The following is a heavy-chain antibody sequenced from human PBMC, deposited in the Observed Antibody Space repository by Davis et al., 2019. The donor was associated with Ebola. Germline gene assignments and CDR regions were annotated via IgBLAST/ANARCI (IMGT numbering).Heavy chain of an antibody. D-gene: IGHD3-10*01. CDR3: ARPEEYYGPFDY. CDR1: GGSISSSSYY. V-gene: IGHV4-39*01. CDR2: IYYSGST. J-gene: IGHJ4*02. Sequence: PSETLSLTCTVSGGSISSSSYYWGWIRQPPGKGLEWIGSIYYSGSTYYNPSLKSRVTISVDTSKNQFSLKLSSVTAADTAVYYCARPEEYYGPFDYWGQGTLVTVSS.